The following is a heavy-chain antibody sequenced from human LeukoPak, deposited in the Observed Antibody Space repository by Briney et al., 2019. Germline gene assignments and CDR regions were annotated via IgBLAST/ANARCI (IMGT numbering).Heavy chain of an antibody. V-gene: IGHV3-7*05. Sequence: PGGSLTLSCADSGFLFSNSWMDWVRHAPHRGQEWLANINQDGSAKTCVDSVKGRFTISRDNAKNSLYLQVNSLRAEDTAMYYCARDSGYNAFDYWGQGTLVTVSS. CDR3: ARDSGYNAFDY. D-gene: IGHD5-12*01. J-gene: IGHJ4*02. CDR2: INQDGSAK. CDR1: GFLFSNSW.